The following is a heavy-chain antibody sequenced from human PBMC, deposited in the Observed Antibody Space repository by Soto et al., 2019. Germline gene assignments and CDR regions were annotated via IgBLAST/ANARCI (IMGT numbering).Heavy chain of an antibody. Sequence: GGSLRLSCAASGFTVSSNYMSWVRQAPGKGLEWVSVIYSGGSTYYADSVKGRFTISRDNSKNTLYLQMNSLRAEDTAVYYCAREIPIVDTAMVGGYFDYWGQGTLVTVSS. CDR3: AREIPIVDTAMVGGYFDY. CDR1: GFTVSSNY. J-gene: IGHJ4*02. D-gene: IGHD5-18*01. CDR2: IYSGGST. V-gene: IGHV3-53*01.